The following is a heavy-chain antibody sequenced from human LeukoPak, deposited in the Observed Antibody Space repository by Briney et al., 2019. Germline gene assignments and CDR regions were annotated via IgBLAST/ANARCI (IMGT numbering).Heavy chain of an antibody. Sequence: APVKVSCKASGYSFTNYYMHWVRQAPGQGLEWMGIIDPSGGSTSYAQKFQGRVTMTRDTSTNTVYMELSSLRSDDTAVYYCARDLLDYYDSSGYPEYAFDIWGQGTMVTVSS. CDR1: GYSFTNYY. J-gene: IGHJ3*02. CDR2: IDPSGGST. D-gene: IGHD3-22*01. CDR3: ARDLLDYYDSSGYPEYAFDI. V-gene: IGHV1-46*01.